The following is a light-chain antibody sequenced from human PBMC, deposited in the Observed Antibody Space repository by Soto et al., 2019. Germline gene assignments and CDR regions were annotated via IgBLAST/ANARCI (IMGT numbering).Light chain of an antibody. CDR2: EVN. CDR1: SSDVGGYNY. CDR3: SSYTSSSTLI. V-gene: IGLV2-14*01. J-gene: IGLJ2*01. Sequence: QSVLTQPASVSGSPGQSITISCTGTSSDVGGYNYVSWYQQSPGKAPKLMIYEVNNRPSGVSNRFSGSKSGNTASLTISGLQAEDEADYYCSSYTSSSTLIFGGGTQLTVL.